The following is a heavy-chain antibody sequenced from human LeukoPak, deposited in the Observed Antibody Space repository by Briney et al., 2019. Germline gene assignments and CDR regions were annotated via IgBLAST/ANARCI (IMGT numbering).Heavy chain of an antibody. V-gene: IGHV1-69*05. CDR1: GGTFSSFA. D-gene: IGHD6-13*01. J-gene: IGHJ5*02. CDR3: ARVLGQQLVRGWFDP. CDR2: IIPIFGTA. Sequence: SVKVSCKASGGTFSSFAISWVRQAPGQGLEWMGGIIPIFGTANYAQKFQGRVTITTDESTSTAYMELSSLRSGDTAVYYRARVLGQQLVRGWFDPWGQGTLVTVSS.